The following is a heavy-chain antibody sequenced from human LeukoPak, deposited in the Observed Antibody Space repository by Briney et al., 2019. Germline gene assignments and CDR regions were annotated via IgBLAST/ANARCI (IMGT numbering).Heavy chain of an antibody. Sequence: PSETLSLTCAVYGGSFSGYYWSWLRQPPGKGLEWIGEINHSGSTNYNPSLKSRVTISVDTSKNQFSLKLSSVTAADTAVYYCARGRGRFTPRIQTYYFDYWGQGTLVTVSS. CDR3: ARGRGRFTPRIQTYYFDY. CDR1: GGSFSGYY. CDR2: INHSGST. J-gene: IGHJ4*02. V-gene: IGHV4-34*01. D-gene: IGHD2-15*01.